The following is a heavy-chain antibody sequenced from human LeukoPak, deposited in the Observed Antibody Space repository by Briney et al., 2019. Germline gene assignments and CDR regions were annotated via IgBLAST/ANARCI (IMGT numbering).Heavy chain of an antibody. CDR1: GFTFSGYG. D-gene: IGHD3-10*01. J-gene: IGHJ4*02. V-gene: IGHV3-30*18. CDR2: ISYDGNAK. CDR3: AKQTTRVRGVIDY. Sequence: GRSLRLSCAASGFTFSGYGMHWVRQAPGKGLEWVAVISYDGNAKYYADSVKGRFTISRDNAKNTLYLQMDSLIVEDTAVYYCAKQTTRVRGVIDYWGQGSLVTVSS.